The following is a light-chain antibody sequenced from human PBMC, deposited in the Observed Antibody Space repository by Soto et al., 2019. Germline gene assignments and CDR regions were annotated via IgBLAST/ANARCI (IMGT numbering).Light chain of an antibody. CDR1: QSVNRN. CDR2: AAS. J-gene: IGKJ4*01. CDR3: QHYEMGTPLT. V-gene: IGKV3-15*01. Sequence: EIQMAQSPVTLSVSPGESATLSCRASQSVNRNVAWYQQKPGQPPRLLIYAASTRAVGLPPRFSGSGSGTEFTLTISPLQYEDFAVYYCQHYEMGTPLTFGGGTKV.